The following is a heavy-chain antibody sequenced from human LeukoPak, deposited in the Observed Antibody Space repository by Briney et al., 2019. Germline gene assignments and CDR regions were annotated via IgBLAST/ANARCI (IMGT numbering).Heavy chain of an antibody. D-gene: IGHD3-10*01. CDR3: ATIRYYYGSGVMGWFDP. Sequence: PSETLSLTCSVSGGSITSSSYYWGWLRQSPEKGLEWIGSIYYTGGTHYSPSLKSRVTISVDTSKNQFSLKLSSVTAADTTVYYCATIRYYYGSGVMGWFDPWGQGTLVTVSS. CDR1: GGSITSSSYY. CDR2: IYYTGGT. V-gene: IGHV4-39*01. J-gene: IGHJ5*02.